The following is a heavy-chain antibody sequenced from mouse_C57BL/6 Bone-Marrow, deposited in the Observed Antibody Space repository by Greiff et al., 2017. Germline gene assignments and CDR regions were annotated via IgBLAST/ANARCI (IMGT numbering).Heavy chain of an antibody. CDR2: IYPGDGDT. CDR3: ARAGYGNCPYYAMDY. Sequence: QVQLQQSGPELVKPGASVKISCKASGYAFSSSWMNWVKQRPGKGLEWIGRIYPGDGDTNYNGKLKGKATLTADKPSSTAYMQLSSLASEDSAVYFCARAGYGNCPYYAMDYWGQGTSVTVSS. J-gene: IGHJ4*01. V-gene: IGHV1-82*01. CDR1: GYAFSSSW. D-gene: IGHD2-1*01.